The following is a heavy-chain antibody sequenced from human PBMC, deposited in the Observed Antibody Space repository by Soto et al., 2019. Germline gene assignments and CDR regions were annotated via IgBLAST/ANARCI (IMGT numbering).Heavy chain of an antibody. J-gene: IGHJ4*02. V-gene: IGHV3-23*01. CDR1: GFTFSSHA. CDR2: LSDSGGST. Sequence: EVQLLESGGGLVQPGESLSLSCTASGFTFSSHAMTWVRQAPGKGLEWVSGLSDSGGSTYYADSVKGRFTISRDNSMNTLYLQMNTLRAEDTAVYYCAKVSSSWYSGFFDLWGQGTLVTVSS. CDR3: AKVSSSWYSGFFDL. D-gene: IGHD6-13*01.